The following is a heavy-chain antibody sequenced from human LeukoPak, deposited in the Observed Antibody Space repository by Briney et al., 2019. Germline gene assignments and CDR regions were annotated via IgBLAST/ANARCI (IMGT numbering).Heavy chain of an antibody. CDR2: ISSSSTYM. CDR1: GFTFSSYY. Sequence: GGSLRLSCAASGFTFSSYYMSWVRQAPGKGLEWVSSISSSSTYMFYADSVRGRFTISRDNAKNSLYLQMNSLRAEDTAVYYCARDRGSGWHTFDYWGQGTLVSVSS. V-gene: IGHV3-21*01. CDR3: ARDRGSGWHTFDY. J-gene: IGHJ4*02. D-gene: IGHD6-19*01.